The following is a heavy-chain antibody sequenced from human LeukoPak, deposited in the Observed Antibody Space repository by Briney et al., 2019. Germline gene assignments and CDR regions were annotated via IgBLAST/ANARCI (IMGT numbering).Heavy chain of an antibody. V-gene: IGHV1-46*01. CDR1: GYTFTSYY. CDR3: ASTDRHYYDSSGYLDY. CDR2: INPSGGST. J-gene: IGHJ4*02. Sequence: ASVKVSCKASGYTFTSYYMHWVRQAPGQGLEWMGIINPSGGSTSYAQKFQGRVTMTRDTSTSTVYMELSSLRSEDTAVYYCASTDRHYYDSSGYLDYWGQGTPVTVSS. D-gene: IGHD3-22*01.